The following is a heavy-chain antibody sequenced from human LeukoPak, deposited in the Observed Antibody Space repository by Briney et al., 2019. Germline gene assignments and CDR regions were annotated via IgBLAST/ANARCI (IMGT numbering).Heavy chain of an antibody. CDR3: ARDLRGGYCSGGSCYAY. CDR1: GYTFTSYG. J-gene: IGHJ4*02. D-gene: IGHD2-15*01. Sequence: ASVKVSCKASGYTFTSYGISWVRQAPGQGLEWMGWISAYNGNTNYAQKLQGRVTKTTDTSTSTAYMELRSLRSDDTAVYYCARDLRGGYCSGGSCYAYWGQGTLVTVSS. CDR2: ISAYNGNT. V-gene: IGHV1-18*01.